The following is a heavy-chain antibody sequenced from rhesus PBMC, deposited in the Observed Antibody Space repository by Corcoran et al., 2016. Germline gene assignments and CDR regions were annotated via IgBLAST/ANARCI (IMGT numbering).Heavy chain of an antibody. CDR3: AKEGYSGSWN. D-gene: IGHD6-25*01. CDR1: VYSFTSSW. Sequence: VQLVQSGAEVKRPGESLKISCKPSVYSFTSSWIRWLRQMPGKGLEWMGAIDPSDSDTRDSPSFQGQVTISADKSISTTYLQWSSLKASDSATYYCAKEGYSGSWNWGQGVLVTVSS. J-gene: IGHJ4*01. V-gene: IGHV5-2*01. CDR2: IDPSDSDT.